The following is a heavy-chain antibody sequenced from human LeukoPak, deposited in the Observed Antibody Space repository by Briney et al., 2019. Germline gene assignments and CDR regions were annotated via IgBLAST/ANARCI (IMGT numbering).Heavy chain of an antibody. CDR3: ARLKPRSGDFDY. J-gene: IGHJ4*02. D-gene: IGHD1-26*01. V-gene: IGHV1-46*01. CDR2: INPSGGST. CDR1: GYTFTSYY. Sequence: GASVKVSCKASGYTFTSYYMHWVRQAPGQGLEWMGIINPSGGSTSYAQKFQGRVTMTRNTSISTAYMELSSLKASDTAMYYCARLKPRSGDFDYWGQGTLVTVSS.